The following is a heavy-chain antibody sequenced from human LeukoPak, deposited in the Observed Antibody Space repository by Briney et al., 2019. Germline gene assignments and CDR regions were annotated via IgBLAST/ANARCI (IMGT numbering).Heavy chain of an antibody. Sequence: KPSETLSLTCTVSGGSIRSSSYYWGWIRQPPGKGLEWIGSIYFTGNTYYNPSLKTRVTISIYTSKNQFSLNLSSVTATDTAMYYCTSGYFVHTFDFWGQGPLVTVSS. CDR1: GGSIRSSSYY. D-gene: IGHD2-2*03. V-gene: IGHV4-39*01. CDR2: IYFTGNT. J-gene: IGHJ4*02. CDR3: TSGYFVHTFDF.